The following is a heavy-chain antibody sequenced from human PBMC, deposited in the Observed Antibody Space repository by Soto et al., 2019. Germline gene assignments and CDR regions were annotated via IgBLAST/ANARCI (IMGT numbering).Heavy chain of an antibody. CDR3: ARDGSTAMASYFDY. J-gene: IGHJ4*02. Sequence: GGSLRLSCAASGFTFSSYGMHWVRQAPGKGLEWVAVIWYDGSNKYYADSVKGRFTISRDNSKNTLYLQMNSLRAEDTAVYYCARDGSTAMASYFDYWGQGTLVTVYS. D-gene: IGHD5-18*01. V-gene: IGHV3-33*01. CDR2: IWYDGSNK. CDR1: GFTFSSYG.